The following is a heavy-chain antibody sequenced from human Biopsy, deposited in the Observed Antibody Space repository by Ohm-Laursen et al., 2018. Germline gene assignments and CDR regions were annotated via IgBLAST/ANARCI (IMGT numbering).Heavy chain of an antibody. CDR3: ARGLPVRPISCFDF. CDR1: GYTFIGHY. CDR2: INPNTGDT. V-gene: IGHV1-2*02. D-gene: IGHD6-6*01. Sequence: PSVTVSCKASGYTFIGHYMHWVRQTPGQGLEWMGWINPNTGDTKYAQKFQGRVTMTRDTSISTAYMELSRLTSDDRAVYYCARGLPVRPISCFDFWGQGTLVTASS. J-gene: IGHJ4*02.